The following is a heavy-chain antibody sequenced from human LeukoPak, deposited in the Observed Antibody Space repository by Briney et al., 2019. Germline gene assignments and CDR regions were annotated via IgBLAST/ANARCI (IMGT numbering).Heavy chain of an antibody. CDR3: AKGSWGSGYLEAFDI. Sequence: PGGSLRLSCAASGFTFSSYAMSWVRQAPGKGLEWVSAISGSGGSTYYADSVKGRFTISRDNSKNSLYLQMNSLRAEDTALYYCAKGSWGSGYLEAFDIWGQGTMVTVSS. D-gene: IGHD3-22*01. CDR1: GFTFSSYA. CDR2: ISGSGGST. J-gene: IGHJ3*02. V-gene: IGHV3-23*01.